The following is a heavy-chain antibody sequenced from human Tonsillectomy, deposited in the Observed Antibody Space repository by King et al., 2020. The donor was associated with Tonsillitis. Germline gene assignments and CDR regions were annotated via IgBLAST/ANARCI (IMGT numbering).Heavy chain of an antibody. D-gene: IGHD3-22*01. V-gene: IGHV2-5*02. CDR1: GFSLTTSGVG. CDR3: AHSFIIGYSSGPQTNDYYYAMDV. Sequence: TLKESGPPLVKPTQTLTLTCSFSGFSLTTSGVGVGWIRQPPGKALEWLALIYWDDDKRYSPSLKSRLTITKDTSKNQVVLTMTNMDPVETATYYFAHSFIIGYSSGPQTNDYYYAMDVWGQGTTVTVSS. J-gene: IGHJ6*02. CDR2: IYWDDDK.